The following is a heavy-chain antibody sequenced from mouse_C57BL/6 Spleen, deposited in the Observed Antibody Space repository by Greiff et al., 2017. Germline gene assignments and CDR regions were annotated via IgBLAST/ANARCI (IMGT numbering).Heavy chain of an antibody. CDR1: GYTFTSYT. CDR3: ARGSYGSSYGDWYFDV. V-gene: IGHV1-4*01. D-gene: IGHD1-1*01. CDR2: INPSSGYT. J-gene: IGHJ1*03. Sequence: QVQLKQSGAELARPGASVKMSCKASGYTFTSYTMHWVKQRPGQGLEWIGYINPSSGYTKYNQKFKDKATLTADKSSSTAYMQLSSLTSEDSAVYYCARGSYGSSYGDWYFDVWGTGTTVTVSS.